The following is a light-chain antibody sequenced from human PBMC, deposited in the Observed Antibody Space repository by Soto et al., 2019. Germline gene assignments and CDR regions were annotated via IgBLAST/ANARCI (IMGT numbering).Light chain of an antibody. V-gene: IGLV1-51*02. CDR2: ENN. J-gene: IGLJ1*01. CDR1: SSNIENNY. CDR3: ATWDSSLSGAV. Sequence: QSVLTQPPSVSAAPGQRVTISCSGSSSNIENNYVSWYRQLPGTAPKLLIYENNKRPSGIPDRFSGSKSGTSATLGITGLETGDEADYYCATWDSSLSGAVFGTGTKVTVL.